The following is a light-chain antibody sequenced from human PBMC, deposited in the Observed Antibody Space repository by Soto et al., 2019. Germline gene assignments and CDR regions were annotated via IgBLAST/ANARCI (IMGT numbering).Light chain of an antibody. J-gene: IGKJ4*01. CDR3: QHYATAPLT. CDR1: QSVPKTY. CDR2: DVS. Sequence: EIVLTQSPGTPSLSPGEGATLSCRASQSVPKTYLGWSTQKTGQAPSLLIYDVSNRDTDVPDRFSGSGSETDFTLTISGLEPEDLAVYYRQHYATAPLTFGGGTKLESK. V-gene: IGKV3-20*01.